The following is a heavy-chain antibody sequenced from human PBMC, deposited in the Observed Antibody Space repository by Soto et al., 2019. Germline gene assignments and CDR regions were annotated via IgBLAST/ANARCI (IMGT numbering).Heavy chain of an antibody. CDR3: ARQGRYSSSWYWYAWFDP. CDR2: IYYSGTS. Sequence: SETLSLTCTVSGGSISDDTYYWGWIRQPPGKGLEWIGSIYYSGTSSYNPSLESRVTMSVDTSKKQLSLRLRSVTATDTAVYYCARQGRYSSSWYWYAWFDPWGQGTLVTVSS. CDR1: GGSISDDTYY. J-gene: IGHJ5*02. V-gene: IGHV4-39*01. D-gene: IGHD6-13*01.